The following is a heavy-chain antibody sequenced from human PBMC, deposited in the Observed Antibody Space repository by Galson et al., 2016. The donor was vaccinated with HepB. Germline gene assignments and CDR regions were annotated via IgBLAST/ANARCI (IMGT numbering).Heavy chain of an antibody. J-gene: IGHJ3*01. CDR3: AHGSGYSYGPSFDV. D-gene: IGHD5-18*01. Sequence: PALVKPTQTLTVTCTFSGFSLSGSGVSVGWIRQPPGKALEWLALIYWDDDLHYSPSLKTRLTITKDTSKNQVVLTMTNMGPVDTATHYCAHGSGYSYGPSFDVWGQGTMVTVSS. V-gene: IGHV2-5*02. CDR1: GFSLSGSGVS. CDR2: IYWDDDL.